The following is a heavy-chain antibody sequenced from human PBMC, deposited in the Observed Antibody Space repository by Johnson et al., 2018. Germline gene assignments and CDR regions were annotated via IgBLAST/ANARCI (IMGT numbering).Heavy chain of an antibody. CDR2: ISGSGGST. V-gene: IGHV3-23*04. D-gene: IGHD5-12*01. CDR3: AKDVRGVVPYDPEDAFDI. Sequence: EVQLVESGGGLVQPGRSLRLSCAASGFTFDDYAMHWVRQAPGKGLEWVSAISGSGGSTYYADSVKGRFTLCRNNSKNTLYLQMNSLRAEDTAVYYCAKDVRGVVPYDPEDAFDIWGQGTMVTVSS. J-gene: IGHJ3*02. CDR1: GFTFDDYA.